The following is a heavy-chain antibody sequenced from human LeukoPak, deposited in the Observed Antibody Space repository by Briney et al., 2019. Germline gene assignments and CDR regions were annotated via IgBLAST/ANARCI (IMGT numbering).Heavy chain of an antibody. Sequence: SETLSLTCAVSGGSISSGGYSWSWIRQPPGKGLEWIGCLYHSGSTYYNPSLKSRVTISVDRSKNQFSLKLSSVTAADTAVYYCASFTLWRLDVWGQGTMVTVSS. V-gene: IGHV4-30-2*01. D-gene: IGHD2-21*01. CDR2: LYHSGST. CDR1: GGSISSGGYS. J-gene: IGHJ3*01. CDR3: ASFTLWRLDV.